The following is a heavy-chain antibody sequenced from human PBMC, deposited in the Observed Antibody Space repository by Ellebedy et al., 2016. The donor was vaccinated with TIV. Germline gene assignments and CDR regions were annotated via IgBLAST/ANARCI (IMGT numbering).Heavy chain of an antibody. V-gene: IGHV4-59*01. CDR2: IYYSGST. J-gene: IGHJ5*02. CDR3: ARTYSSGWYDWFDP. Sequence: SETLSLXCTVSGISISSYYWSWIRQPPGKGLEWIGYIYYSGSTNYNPSLKSRVTISVDTSKNQFSLKLSSVTAADTAVYYCARTYSSGWYDWFDPWGQGTLVTVSS. CDR1: GISISSYY. D-gene: IGHD6-19*01.